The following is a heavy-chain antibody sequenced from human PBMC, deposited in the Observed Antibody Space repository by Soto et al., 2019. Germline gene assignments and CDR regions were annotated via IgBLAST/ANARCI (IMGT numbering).Heavy chain of an antibody. CDR2: IYPGDSDT. D-gene: IGHD5-18*01. V-gene: IGHV5-51*01. CDR3: ARYTDTAMDYYYYGMDV. Sequence: PGESLKISCKGSGYSFTSYWIGWVRQMPGKGLEWMGIIYPGDSDTRYSPSFQGQVTISADKSISTAYLQWSSLKASDTAMYYCARYTDTAMDYYYYGMDVWGQGTTVTVSS. CDR1: GYSFTSYW. J-gene: IGHJ6*02.